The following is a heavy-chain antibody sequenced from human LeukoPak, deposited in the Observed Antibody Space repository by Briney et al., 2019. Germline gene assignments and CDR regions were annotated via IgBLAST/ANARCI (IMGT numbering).Heavy chain of an antibody. CDR2: ISYDGSNK. J-gene: IGHJ5*02. CDR3: ARDRAHYFNWFDP. V-gene: IGHV3-30*04. Sequence: GGSLRLSCAASGFTFSGSAMHWVRQAPGKGLEWVAVISYDGSNKYYADSVKGRFTISRDNSKNTLYLQMNSLRAEDTAVYYCARDRAHYFNWFDPWGQGTLVTVSS. CDR1: GFTFSGSA. D-gene: IGHD2/OR15-2a*01.